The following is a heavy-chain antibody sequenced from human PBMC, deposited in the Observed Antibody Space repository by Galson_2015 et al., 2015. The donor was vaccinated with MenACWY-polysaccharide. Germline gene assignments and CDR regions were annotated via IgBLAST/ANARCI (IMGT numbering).Heavy chain of an antibody. CDR3: ARESHHDSSGYPDY. CDR1: GFVFSSSW. V-gene: IGHV3-74*01. Sequence: SLRLSCAGSGFVFSSSWMHWVRQAPGKGLVWVSRINIDGSVTNYADSVKGRFTISRDNAKNTLYLQMNSLRAEDTALYYCARESHHDSSGYPDYWGQGTQVTVSS. CDR2: INIDGSVT. D-gene: IGHD3-22*01. J-gene: IGHJ4*02.